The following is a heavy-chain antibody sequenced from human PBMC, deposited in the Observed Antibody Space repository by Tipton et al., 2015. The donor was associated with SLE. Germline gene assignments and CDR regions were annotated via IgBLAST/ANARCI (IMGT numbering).Heavy chain of an antibody. CDR2: ISYSGGS. V-gene: IGHV4-61*01. D-gene: IGHD4-17*01. Sequence: TLSLTCTVSGDSIGSNIYYWVWIRQPPGEGPEWIGYISYSGGSKYNPSLKSRVTMSLDTSKKQFSLTLKSVTAADTAIYYCARDPDYGDPGTFDYWGQGTLVIVSS. CDR3: ARDPDYGDPGTFDY. CDR1: GDSIGSNIYY. J-gene: IGHJ4*02.